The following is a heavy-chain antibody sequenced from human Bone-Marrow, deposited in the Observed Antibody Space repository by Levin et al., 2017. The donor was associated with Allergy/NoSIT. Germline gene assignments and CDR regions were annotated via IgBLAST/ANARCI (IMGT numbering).Heavy chain of an antibody. CDR2: IYSGDNT. J-gene: IGHJ4*02. CDR1: GFTVSNNY. D-gene: IGHD1-1*01. V-gene: IGHV3-53*01. Sequence: GGSLRLSCAASGFTVSNNYMSWVRQAPGKGLEWVSVIYSGDNTYYADSVKGRFTISRHNSKNTLYLQMNSLRAEDTAVYYCAARGRRLELADHFDYWGQGTLVTVSS. CDR3: AARGRRLELADHFDY.